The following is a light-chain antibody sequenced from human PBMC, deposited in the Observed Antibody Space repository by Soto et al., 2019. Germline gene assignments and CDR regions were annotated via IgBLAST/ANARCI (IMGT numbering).Light chain of an antibody. CDR2: GAS. V-gene: IGKV3-20*01. Sequence: EIVLTQSPGTLSLSPGGRATLSCSASQSVSSSYLAWYQQKPGQAPRLLIYGASSRATGIPDRFSGSGSGTDFTLTISRLEPEDFAVYYCQQYGSSITFGQGTRLEI. CDR1: QSVSSSY. J-gene: IGKJ5*01. CDR3: QQYGSSIT.